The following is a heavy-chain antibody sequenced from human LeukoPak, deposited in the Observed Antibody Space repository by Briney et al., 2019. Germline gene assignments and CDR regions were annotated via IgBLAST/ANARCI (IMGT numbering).Heavy chain of an antibody. CDR3: ARDVRGRTPLKLGMKWFDP. J-gene: IGHJ5*02. D-gene: IGHD7-27*01. CDR1: GFTFSDYY. V-gene: IGHV3-11*01. Sequence: GGSLRLSCAASGFTFSDYYMSWIRQAPGKGLECLAYISNSGDTRKYADSVTGRFTTSRDKDTNSVFLQMNSLRAEDSGVYYCARDVRGRTPLKLGMKWFDPWGQGTRVTVSS. CDR2: ISNSGDTR.